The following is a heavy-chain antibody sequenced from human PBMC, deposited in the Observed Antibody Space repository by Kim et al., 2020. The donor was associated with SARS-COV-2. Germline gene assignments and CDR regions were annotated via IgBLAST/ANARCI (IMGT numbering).Heavy chain of an antibody. CDR1: GGSISSYY. V-gene: IGHV4-59*01. D-gene: IGHD3-10*01. J-gene: IGHJ4*02. Sequence: SETLSLTCTVSGGSISSYYWSWIRQPPGKGLEWIGYIYYSGSTNYNPSLKSRVTISVDTSKNQFSLRLSSVTAADTAVYYCARAGGSGSYYLFDYWGQGTLVTVSS. CDR3: ARAGGSGSYYLFDY. CDR2: IYYSGST.